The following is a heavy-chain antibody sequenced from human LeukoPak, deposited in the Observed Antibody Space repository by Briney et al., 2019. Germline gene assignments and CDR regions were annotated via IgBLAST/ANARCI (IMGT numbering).Heavy chain of an antibody. J-gene: IGHJ4*02. Sequence: PGGSLRLSCAVSGFTFSSYSMNWVRQAPGKGLEWVSSINSRSSYIYYADSVTGRFTISRDNAKNLLYLQMNSLRAEDTAVYYCARDRLSPSDKSGTSWGQGTLVTVSS. CDR3: ARDRLSPSDKSGTS. CDR1: GFTFSSYS. D-gene: IGHD1/OR15-1a*01. CDR2: INSRSSYI. V-gene: IGHV3-21*01.